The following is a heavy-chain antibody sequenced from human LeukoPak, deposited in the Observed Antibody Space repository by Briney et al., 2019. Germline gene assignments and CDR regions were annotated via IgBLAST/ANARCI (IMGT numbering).Heavy chain of an antibody. CDR3: ARASGSSDSGGYQDY. D-gene: IGHD3-22*01. Sequence: GGSLRLSCAASGFSFSMYWMHWVRQAPGKGLVWVSRIDTDGSYTNYADSVKGRFTISRDNAKNTLYLQMNSLRAEDTAVYYCARASGSSDSGGYQDYWGQGSLVTVSS. V-gene: IGHV3-74*01. CDR1: GFSFSMYW. CDR2: IDTDGSYT. J-gene: IGHJ4*02.